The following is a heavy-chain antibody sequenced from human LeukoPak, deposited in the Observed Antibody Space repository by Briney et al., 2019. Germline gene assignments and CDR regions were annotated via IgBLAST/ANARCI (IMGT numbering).Heavy chain of an antibody. Sequence: GGSLRLSCAASGFTFSSYAMHWVRQAPGKGLEWVAVISYDGSNKYYADSVKGRFTISRDNSKNTLYLQMNSLRAEDTAVYYCARDRPGWMATITKVFDYWGQGTLVTVSS. V-gene: IGHV3-30-3*01. CDR1: GFTFSSYA. CDR2: ISYDGSNK. CDR3: ARDRPGWMATITKVFDY. D-gene: IGHD5-24*01. J-gene: IGHJ4*02.